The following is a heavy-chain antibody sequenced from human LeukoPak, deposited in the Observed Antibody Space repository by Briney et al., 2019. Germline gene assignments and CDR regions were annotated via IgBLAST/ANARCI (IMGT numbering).Heavy chain of an antibody. J-gene: IGHJ4*02. CDR1: EFTFSSHA. Sequence: GGSLGLSCVASEFTFSSHAMNWVRQAPGKGLEWVSSISGGGESTYYADSVMGRFTVSRDNSKNTLYLQINSLRGEDTAVYYCAKGKYSSGGVPDYWGQGTLVTVSS. V-gene: IGHV3-23*01. D-gene: IGHD6-19*01. CDR2: ISGGGEST. CDR3: AKGKYSSGGVPDY.